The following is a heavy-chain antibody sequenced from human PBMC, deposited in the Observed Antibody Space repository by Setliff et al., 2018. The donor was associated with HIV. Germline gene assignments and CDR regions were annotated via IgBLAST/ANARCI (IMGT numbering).Heavy chain of an antibody. Sequence: SETLSLTCKVSGASISSYYWSWVRQPPGKGLEWIGYIYNSGYSNSKPSLKSRVTMSLDTSKNQFSLELTSVTAADTAVYYCAKGAGFYGDYTFDYWGQGHLVTVSS. V-gene: IGHV4-59*01. D-gene: IGHD4-17*01. CDR2: IYNSGYS. J-gene: IGHJ4*02. CDR1: GASISSYY. CDR3: AKGAGFYGDYTFDY.